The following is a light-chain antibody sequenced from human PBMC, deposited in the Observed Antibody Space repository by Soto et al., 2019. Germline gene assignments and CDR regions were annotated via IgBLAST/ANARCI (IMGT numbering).Light chain of an antibody. CDR1: SGHSNYD. CDR3: QTWGTGNWV. CDR2: VNSGGSH. J-gene: IGLJ3*02. V-gene: IGLV4-69*01. Sequence: QLVLTQSPSASASLGASVKLTCTLISGHSNYDIAWHQQQPEKGPRFLMKVNSGGSHIKGDGISDRFSGSSSGAERYLTISSLQSEDEADYYCQTWGTGNWVFGGGTKVTVL.